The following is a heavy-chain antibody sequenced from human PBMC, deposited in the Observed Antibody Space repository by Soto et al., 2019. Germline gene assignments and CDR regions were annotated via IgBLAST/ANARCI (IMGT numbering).Heavy chain of an antibody. CDR1: GGSMSSSNW. Sequence: PSETLSLTCIVSGGSMSSSNWWNWVRQAPGKGLEWIGETHQSGRTNYNPSLKSRVTISVDKSKNQFSLKLSSVTAADTAVYYCARSEATDIDSWGQGTLVTVS. D-gene: IGHD1-26*01. CDR3: ARSEATDIDS. CDR2: THQSGRT. J-gene: IGHJ4*02. V-gene: IGHV4-4*02.